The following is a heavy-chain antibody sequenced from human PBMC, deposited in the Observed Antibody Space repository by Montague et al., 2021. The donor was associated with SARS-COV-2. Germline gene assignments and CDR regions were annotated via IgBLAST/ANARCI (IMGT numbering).Heavy chain of an antibody. CDR1: GGSISSSNW. V-gene: IGHV4-4*02. CDR2: IYYSGST. CDR3: ASQVPDFWSGIDY. Sequence: SETLSLTCAVSGGSISSSNWWSWVRQPPGKGLEWIGYIYYSGSTNYNPPLKSRVTISVDTSKNQFSLTLSAVTAADTAVYYCASQVPDFWSGIDYWGQGTLVTVSS. J-gene: IGHJ4*02. D-gene: IGHD3-3*01.